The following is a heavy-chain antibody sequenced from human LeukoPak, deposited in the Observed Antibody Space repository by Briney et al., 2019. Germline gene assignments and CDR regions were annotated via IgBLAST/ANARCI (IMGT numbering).Heavy chain of an antibody. CDR1: GYTFSSYG. V-gene: IGHV1-18*01. D-gene: IGHD6-13*01. CDR2: ISVYNGNT. J-gene: IGHJ4*02. Sequence: ASVKVSCKASGYTFSSYGITWVRQAPGQGLEWMGWISVYNGNTNYAQKLPGTVTMTTDTSTSTAYMELRSLRSDDTAIYYCARDREAAGQKLTDYWGQGTLVTVSS. CDR3: ARDREAAGQKLTDY.